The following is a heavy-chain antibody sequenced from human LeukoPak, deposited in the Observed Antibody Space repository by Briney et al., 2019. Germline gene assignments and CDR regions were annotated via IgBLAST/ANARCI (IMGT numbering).Heavy chain of an antibody. J-gene: IGHJ4*02. Sequence: ASETLSLTCTVSGGSISSYYWSWIRQPAGKGLEWIGRIYTSGSTNYNPSRKSRVTMSVDTSKNQFSLKLSSVTAADTAVYYCASTYWNYTHTSGPFGYWGQGALVSVAS. V-gene: IGHV4-4*07. D-gene: IGHD1-7*01. CDR3: ASTYWNYTHTSGPFGY. CDR2: IYTSGST. CDR1: GGSISSYY.